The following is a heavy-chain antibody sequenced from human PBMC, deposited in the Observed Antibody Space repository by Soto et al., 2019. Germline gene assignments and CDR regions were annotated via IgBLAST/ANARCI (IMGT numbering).Heavy chain of an antibody. V-gene: IGHV1-18*01. CDR3: ARGGFYDSSGARNYYYYGMNV. Sequence: QVQLVQSGAEVKKPGASVKVSCKASGYTFTSYGINWVRQAPGQGLEWPGWISAYDGYTNYAQILQGRVSMTTDASTKTAYLELRIFRSDDTAMYYCARGGFYDSSGARNYYYYGMNVWGQGTTVTGSS. D-gene: IGHD3-22*01. CDR1: GYTFTSYG. J-gene: IGHJ6*02. CDR2: ISAYDGYT.